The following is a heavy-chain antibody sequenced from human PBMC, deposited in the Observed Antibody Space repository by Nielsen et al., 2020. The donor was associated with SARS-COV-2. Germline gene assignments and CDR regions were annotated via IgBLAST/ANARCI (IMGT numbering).Heavy chain of an antibody. V-gene: IGHV3-30*03. J-gene: IGHJ4*02. CDR1: GFTFSSYG. D-gene: IGHD2-15*01. CDR3: ARDNNWWGLDY. CDR2: ISYDGSNK. Sequence: GESLKISCAASGFTFSSYGMHWVRQAPGKGLEWVAVISYDGSNKYYADSVKGRFTISRDNSKNTLYLQMNSLRADDTAVYYCARDNNWWGLDYWGQATLVTVSS.